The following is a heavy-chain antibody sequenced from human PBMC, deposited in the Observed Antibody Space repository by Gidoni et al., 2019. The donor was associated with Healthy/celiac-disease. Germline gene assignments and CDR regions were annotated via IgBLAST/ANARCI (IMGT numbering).Heavy chain of an antibody. D-gene: IGHD1-26*01. J-gene: IGHJ4*02. CDR1: GYSFTIYW. V-gene: IGHV5-51*03. CDR3: ARLGRPEDVISFELGYYFDY. Sequence: EVQLVQSGAEVKKPGESLKISCKGSGYSFTIYWIGWVRQMPGKGLEWMGIIYPGDSDTRYSPSFQGQVTISADKSISTAYLQWSSLKASDTAMYYCARLGRPEDVISFELGYYFDYWGQGTLVTVSS. CDR2: IYPGDSDT.